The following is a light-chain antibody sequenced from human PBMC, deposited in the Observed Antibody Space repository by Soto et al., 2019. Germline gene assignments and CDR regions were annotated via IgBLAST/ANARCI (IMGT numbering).Light chain of an antibody. CDR2: SAS. CDR1: QSVSSNY. J-gene: IGKJ2*01. Sequence: EIVLTQSPGTLSLSPGERATLSCRASQSVSSNYLAWYQQKPGQAPGLLVYSASTRATGVPDRFSGSGSGTDFTLTSSRLEPEDFAVYYCQQFGNSVYTFGQGTNLE. V-gene: IGKV3-20*01. CDR3: QQFGNSVYT.